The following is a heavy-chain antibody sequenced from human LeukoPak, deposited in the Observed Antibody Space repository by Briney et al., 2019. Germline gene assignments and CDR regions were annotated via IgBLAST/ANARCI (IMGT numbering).Heavy chain of an antibody. Sequence: SVTVSFTSAGATFTSYTIIWRRQPPAQGLEWMGGTIHIFGTANYAQKFQGGVTITTDESTSTDYMKLSSLRSEDTAVYYCARVGGIAAAGKPYYYYYIDVWGKGTTVTVSS. J-gene: IGHJ6*03. CDR1: GATFTSYT. D-gene: IGHD6-13*01. V-gene: IGHV1-69*05. CDR3: ARVGGIAAAGKPYYYYYIDV. CDR2: TIHIFGTA.